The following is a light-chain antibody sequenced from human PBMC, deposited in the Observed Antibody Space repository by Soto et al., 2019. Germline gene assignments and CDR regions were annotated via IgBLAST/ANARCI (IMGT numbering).Light chain of an antibody. Sequence: DIQMTQSPSTLSASVGARVTITCRASQSISSWLAWYQQKPGKAPKLLIYKASTLKSGVPSRFSGSGSGTEFTLTISSLQSEDFAVYYCQQYNNWPPLTFGGGTKVDIK. J-gene: IGKJ4*01. V-gene: IGKV1-5*03. CDR3: QQYNNWPPLT. CDR2: KAS. CDR1: QSISSW.